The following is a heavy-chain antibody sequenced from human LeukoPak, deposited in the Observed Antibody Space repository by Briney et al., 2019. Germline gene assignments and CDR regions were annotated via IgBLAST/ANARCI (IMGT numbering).Heavy chain of an antibody. CDR1: GFIFTTYA. D-gene: IGHD2-21*02. J-gene: IGHJ4*02. CDR3: AKGGHDFNPFYW. CDR2: IKGGGGDP. V-gene: IGHV3-23*01. Sequence: GGSLRLSCAASGFIFTTYAIGWVRQAPGKGLEWVSSIKGGGGDPFYADSVKGRFTISRDNSKNTLFLQLNSLRAEDTAVYYCAKGGHDFNPFYWWGQGTLVTVSS.